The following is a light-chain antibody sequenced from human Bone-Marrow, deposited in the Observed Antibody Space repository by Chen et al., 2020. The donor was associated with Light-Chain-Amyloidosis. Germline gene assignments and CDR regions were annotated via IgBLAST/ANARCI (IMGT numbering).Light chain of an antibody. CDR1: SREVGRYNY. Sequence: QSALTQPASVSGSPGQSITISCTGTSREVGRYNYVSWYQQHPGKVPKLIIHDVSDRPSGVSDRFSGSKSGNTASLTISGLQAEDEADYYCSSYTSTFPYVFGTGTRLTVL. V-gene: IGLV2-14*03. CDR2: DVS. J-gene: IGLJ1*01. CDR3: SSYTSTFPYV.